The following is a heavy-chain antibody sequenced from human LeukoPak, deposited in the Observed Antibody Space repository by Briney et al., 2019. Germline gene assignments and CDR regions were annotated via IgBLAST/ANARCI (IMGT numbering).Heavy chain of an antibody. CDR3: ARDQGYGLNYYYYYGMDV. Sequence: SETLSLTCTVSGGSISSYYWSWLRQPAGKGLEWIGRTYTSGSTNYNPSLKSRVTMSVDTSKNQFSLKLSSVTAADTAVYYCARDQGYGLNYYYYYGMDVWGQGTTVTVSS. J-gene: IGHJ6*02. V-gene: IGHV4-4*07. CDR1: GGSISSYY. CDR2: TYTSGST. D-gene: IGHD5-12*01.